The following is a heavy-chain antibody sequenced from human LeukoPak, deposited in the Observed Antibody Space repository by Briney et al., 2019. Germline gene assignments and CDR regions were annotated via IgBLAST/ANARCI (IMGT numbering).Heavy chain of an antibody. J-gene: IGHJ5*02. V-gene: IGHV3-23*01. Sequence: GGSLRLSCAASGFTFSSYAMSWVRQAPGKGLKWVSAISGSGGSTYYADSVKGRFTISRDNSKNTLYLQMNSLRAEDTAVYYCAKGSLGYCSSTSCYPYNWFDPWGQGTLVTVSS. CDR3: AKGSLGYCSSTSCYPYNWFDP. CDR2: ISGSGGST. CDR1: GFTFSSYA. D-gene: IGHD2-2*01.